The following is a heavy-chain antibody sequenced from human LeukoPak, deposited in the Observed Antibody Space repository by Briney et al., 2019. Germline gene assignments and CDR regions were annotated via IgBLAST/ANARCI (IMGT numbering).Heavy chain of an antibody. Sequence: PSETLSLTCAVSGYSINSAYYWGWIRQPPGKGLEWIASMYHSGITYYNSSLKSRATISVDTSKNQFSLTLTSMTAADTAVYYCARVPHYYFGYGYFDSWGQGTLVTVSS. CDR2: MYHSGIT. CDR3: ARVPHYYFGYGYFDS. CDR1: GYSINSAYY. J-gene: IGHJ4*02. D-gene: IGHD3-10*01. V-gene: IGHV4-38-2*01.